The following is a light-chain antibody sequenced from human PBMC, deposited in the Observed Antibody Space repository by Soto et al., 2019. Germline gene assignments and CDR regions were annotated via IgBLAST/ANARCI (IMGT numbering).Light chain of an antibody. CDR3: AAWDDSLNGPYV. CDR1: SSNIGSNT. CDR2: SNN. V-gene: IGLV1-44*01. J-gene: IGLJ1*01. Sequence: SGLTQPPSASGTPGQRVTIACSGSSSNIGSNTVNWYQQLPGTAPKLLIYSNNQRPSGVPDRFSGSKSGTSASLAISGLQSEDEADYYCAAWDDSLNGPYVFGTGTKVTV.